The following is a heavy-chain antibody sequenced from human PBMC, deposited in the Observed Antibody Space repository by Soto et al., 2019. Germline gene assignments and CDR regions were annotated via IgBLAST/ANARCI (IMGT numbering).Heavy chain of an antibody. Sequence: SVKVSCKASGGTFSSYTISWVRQAPGQGLEWMGRIIPILGIANYAQKFQGRVTITADKSTSTAYMELNSLRGEDTAMYYCARDMYSSDYFVKWFEPWGQGTLVTVSS. CDR3: ARDMYSSDYFVKWFEP. V-gene: IGHV1-69*04. J-gene: IGHJ5*02. CDR1: GGTFSSYT. CDR2: IIPILGIA. D-gene: IGHD6-19*01.